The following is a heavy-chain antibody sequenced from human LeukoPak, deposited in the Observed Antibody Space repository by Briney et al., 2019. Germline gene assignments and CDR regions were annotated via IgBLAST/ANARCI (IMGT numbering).Heavy chain of an antibody. CDR2: INHSGST. CDR3: ARRTRGYSYGPYYYGMDV. CDR1: GGSFSGYY. J-gene: IGHJ6*02. D-gene: IGHD5-18*01. V-gene: IGHV4-34*01. Sequence: SETLSLTCAVYGGSFSGYYWSWIRQPPGKGLEWIGEINHSGSTNYNPSLKSRVTISLDTSKNQFSLKLSSVTAADTAVYYCARRTRGYSYGPYYYGMDVWGQGTTVTVSS.